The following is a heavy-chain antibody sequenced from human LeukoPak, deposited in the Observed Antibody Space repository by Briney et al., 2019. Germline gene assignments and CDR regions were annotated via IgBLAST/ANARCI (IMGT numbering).Heavy chain of an antibody. CDR2: ISSSRSYI. J-gene: IGHJ4*02. CDR3: ARDPANGAFDY. CDR1: GFTFSSYN. D-gene: IGHD2-2*01. V-gene: IGHV3-21*01. Sequence: GPLRLSCAASGFTFSSYNMNWVRQAPGKGLEWVSSISSSRSYIYYADSVKGRFTISRDTAKNSLYLQMDSLRAEDTAVYYCARDPANGAFDYWGQGTLVTVSA.